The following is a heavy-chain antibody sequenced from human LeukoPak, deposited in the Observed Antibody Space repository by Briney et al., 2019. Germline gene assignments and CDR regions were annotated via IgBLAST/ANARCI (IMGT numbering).Heavy chain of an antibody. J-gene: IGHJ5*02. Sequence: SVKVSCKASGGTFSGYVITWVRQAPGQGLEWMGGINSIFGTANYAQKFQDRLTITADRSTGTVYMELSSLRSEDTAMYYCARRETWGPGTLVTVSS. D-gene: IGHD1-26*01. CDR3: ARRET. CDR2: INSIFGTA. V-gene: IGHV1-69*06. CDR1: GGTFSGYV.